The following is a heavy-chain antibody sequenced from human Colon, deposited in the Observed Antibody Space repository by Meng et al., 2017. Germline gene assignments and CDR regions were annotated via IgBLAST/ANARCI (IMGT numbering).Heavy chain of an antibody. CDR1: GGSFSDYY. Sequence: QVQIQQWGVGLFNASVPLSLTCVVSGGSFSDYYWIWIRRPPGKGLEWIGEINHSGSTNYNPSLESRATISVDTSQNNLSLKLSSVTAADSAVYYCARGPTTMAHDFDYWGQGTLVTVSS. D-gene: IGHD4-11*01. J-gene: IGHJ4*02. CDR3: ARGPTTMAHDFDY. V-gene: IGHV4-34*01. CDR2: INHSGST.